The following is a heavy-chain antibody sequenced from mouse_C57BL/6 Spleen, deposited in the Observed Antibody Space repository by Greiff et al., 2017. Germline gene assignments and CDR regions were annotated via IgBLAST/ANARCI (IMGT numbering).Heavy chain of an antibody. V-gene: IGHV1-62-2*01. CDR2: FYPGSGRI. CDR1: GYTFTEYT. J-gene: IGHJ3*01. Sequence: VKLMESGAELVKPGASVKLSCKASGYTFTEYTIHWVKQRSGQGLEWIGWFYPGSGRIKYNEKFKDKATLTADKSSSTVYMELSRLTSEDSAVYFCARHEDGYYGSSYVDYNWFAYWGQGTLVTVSA. CDR3: ARHEDGYYGSSYVDYNWFAY. D-gene: IGHD1-1*01.